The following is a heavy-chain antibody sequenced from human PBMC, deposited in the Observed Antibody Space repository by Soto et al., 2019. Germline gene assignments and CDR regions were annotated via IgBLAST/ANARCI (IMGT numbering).Heavy chain of an antibody. D-gene: IGHD1-1*01. V-gene: IGHV2-5*02. CDR2: IYWDDDK. CDR1: GFSLSTSGVG. Sequence: QITLKESGPTLVKPTQTLTLTCTFSGFSLSTSGVGVGWIRQPPGKALEWLALIYWDDDKRYSPSLKSRLTITKDTSKNPVVLTMTNMDPVDTARYYCAHRRVERYFDYWGQGTLVTVSS. J-gene: IGHJ4*02. CDR3: AHRRVERYFDY.